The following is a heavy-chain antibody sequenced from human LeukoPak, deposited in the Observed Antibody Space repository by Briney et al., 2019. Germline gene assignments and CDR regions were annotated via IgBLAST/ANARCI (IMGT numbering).Heavy chain of an antibody. D-gene: IGHD2-2*02. CDR2: IIPILGTA. CDR1: GGTFSSYA. CDR3: ARGDVVVPAAIGHYYYYYYMDV. V-gene: IGHV1-69*05. Sequence: GASVKVSCKASGGTFSSYAISWVRQAPGQGLEWMGGIIPILGTANYAQKFQGRVTITTDESTSTAYMELSSLRSEDTAVYYCARGDVVVPAAIGHYYYYYYMDVWGKGTTVTVSS. J-gene: IGHJ6*03.